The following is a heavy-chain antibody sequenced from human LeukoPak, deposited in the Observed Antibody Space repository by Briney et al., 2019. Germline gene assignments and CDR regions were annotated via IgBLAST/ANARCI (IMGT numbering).Heavy chain of an antibody. D-gene: IGHD3-22*01. Sequence: GGSLRLSCAASGFTFSSYTMHWVRQAPGKGLEWVAVISHDGSNTYYADSVKGRFTTSRDNSKNTLYLQMNSLRAEDTAVYYCARDGVIGNYDSSGYYYAYFDYWGQGTLVTVSS. CDR2: ISHDGSNT. CDR1: GFTFSSYT. V-gene: IGHV3-30-3*01. CDR3: ARDGVIGNYDSSGYYYAYFDY. J-gene: IGHJ4*02.